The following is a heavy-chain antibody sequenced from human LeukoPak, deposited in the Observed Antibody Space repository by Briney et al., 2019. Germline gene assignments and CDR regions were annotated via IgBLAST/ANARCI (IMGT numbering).Heavy chain of an antibody. CDR3: ARENLRDYVGY. Sequence: PSETLSLTCAVYGGSFSGYYWSWIRQPPGKGLEWIGEINHSGSTNYNPSLKSRVTISVDTSKNQFSLKLSSVTAADTAMYYCARENLRDYVGYWGQGTLVTVSS. CDR2: INHSGST. D-gene: IGHD2/OR15-2a*01. CDR1: GGSFSGYY. V-gene: IGHV4-34*01. J-gene: IGHJ4*02.